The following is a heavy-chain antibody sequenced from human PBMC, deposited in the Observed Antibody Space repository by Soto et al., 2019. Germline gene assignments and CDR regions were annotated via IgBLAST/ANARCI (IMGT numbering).Heavy chain of an antibody. Sequence: QVQLVQSGAEVKKPGASVKVSCKASGYTFTSYGISWVRQAPGQGLEWMGWISAYNGNTNYAQKLQGRVTMTTATSTSTAYMELRSLRSDDTAVYSCARELKRRTYYDFWSGDPHDYYGMDVWGQGTTVTVSS. CDR3: ARELKRRTYYDFWSGDPHDYYGMDV. J-gene: IGHJ6*02. D-gene: IGHD3-3*01. CDR2: ISAYNGNT. CDR1: GYTFTSYG. V-gene: IGHV1-18*01.